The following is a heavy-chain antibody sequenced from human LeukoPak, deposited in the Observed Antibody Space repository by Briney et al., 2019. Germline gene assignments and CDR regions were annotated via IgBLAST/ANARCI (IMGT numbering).Heavy chain of an antibody. J-gene: IGHJ4*02. D-gene: IGHD3-9*01. CDR2: IYTSGST. CDR3: ARDVVLTGYYFDY. CDR1: GGSISSFY. Sequence: PSETLSLTCTVSGGSISSFYWSWIRQPAGKGLEWIGRIYTSGSTNYNPSLMSRVSMSVDTSKNQSSLKLSSVTAADTAVYYCARDVVLTGYYFDYWGQGTLVTVSS. V-gene: IGHV4-4*07.